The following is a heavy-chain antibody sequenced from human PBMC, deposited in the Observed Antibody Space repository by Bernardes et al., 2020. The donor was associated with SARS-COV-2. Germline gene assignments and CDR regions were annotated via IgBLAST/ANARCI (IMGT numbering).Heavy chain of an antibody. J-gene: IGHJ5*02. CDR3: ARVGLGYCSGGRCYSGFDP. D-gene: IGHD2-15*01. Sequence: SETLSLTCTVSGGSISSYYWSWIRQPPGKGLEWIGYIYYSGSTNCNPSLKSRVTISVDTSKNQFSLKLSSVTAADTAVYYCARVGLGYCSGGRCYSGFDPWGQGTLVTVSS. CDR2: IYYSGST. V-gene: IGHV4-59*01. CDR1: GGSISSYY.